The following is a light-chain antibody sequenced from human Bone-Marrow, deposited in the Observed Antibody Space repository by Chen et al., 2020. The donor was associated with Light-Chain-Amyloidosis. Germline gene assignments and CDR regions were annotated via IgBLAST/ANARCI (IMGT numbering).Light chain of an antibody. CDR3: QVWDRSSDRPV. J-gene: IGLJ3*02. CDR2: DDS. V-gene: IGLV3-21*02. Sequence: SSVLTPPSSVSLATGQPATLACGGNNIGSTSVHWYQQTPGQAPLLVVYDDSDRPSGIPERLSGSNSGNTATLTISRVEAGDEADYYCQVWDRSSDRPVFGGGTKLTVL. CDR1: NIGSTS.